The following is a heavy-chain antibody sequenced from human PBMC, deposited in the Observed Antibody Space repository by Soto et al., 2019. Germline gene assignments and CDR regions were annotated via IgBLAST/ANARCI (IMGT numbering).Heavy chain of an antibody. Sequence: QVQLVQSGAEVKKPGSSVKVSCKASGGTFSSYAISWVRQAPGQGLEWMGGIIPIFGTANYAQKFQGRVTITADESTSTAYMELGRLRSEDTAVYYCARGGVDTAMDRYYYYGMDVWGQGTTVTVSS. J-gene: IGHJ6*02. CDR2: IIPIFGTA. V-gene: IGHV1-69*01. CDR1: GGTFSSYA. D-gene: IGHD5-18*01. CDR3: ARGGVDTAMDRYYYYGMDV.